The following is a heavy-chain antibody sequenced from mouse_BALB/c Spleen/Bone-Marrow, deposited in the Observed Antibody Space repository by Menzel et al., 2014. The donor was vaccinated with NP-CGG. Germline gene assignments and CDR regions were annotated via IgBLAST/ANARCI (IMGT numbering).Heavy chain of an antibody. CDR1: GYALTNYL. Sequence: VESQECGAELVRPGASVKVYCKASGYALTNYLIEWVKQRPGQGLEWIGVINPGSGGTNYNEKFKGKATLTADKSSSTAYMQLSSLTSDDSAVYFCARSRGNLYAMDYWGQGTSVTVSS. CDR3: ARSRGNLYAMDY. J-gene: IGHJ4*01. D-gene: IGHD2-1*01. V-gene: IGHV1-54*01. CDR2: INPGSGGT.